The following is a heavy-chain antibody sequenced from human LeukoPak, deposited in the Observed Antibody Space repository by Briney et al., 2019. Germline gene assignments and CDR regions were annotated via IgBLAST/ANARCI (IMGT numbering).Heavy chain of an antibody. D-gene: IGHD3-16*01. V-gene: IGHV3-66*02. CDR2: IYSGGST. J-gene: IGHJ4*02. CDR1: GFTVSSNY. Sequence: GGSLGLSCAASGFTVSSNYMSWVRQAPGKGLEWVSVIYSGGSTYYADSVKGRFTISRDNSKNTLYLQMNSLRAEDTAVYYCASLGGGDYDYWGQGTLVTVSS. CDR3: ASLGGGDYDY.